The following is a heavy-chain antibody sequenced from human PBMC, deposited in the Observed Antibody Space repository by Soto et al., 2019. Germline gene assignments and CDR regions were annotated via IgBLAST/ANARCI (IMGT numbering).Heavy chain of an antibody. J-gene: IGHJ5*02. D-gene: IGHD2-8*01. CDR1: GFTFSSYA. CDR3: AKGADCTKGVCYSLLRHWFDP. V-gene: IGHV3-23*01. CDR2: ISGSGGST. Sequence: GGSLRLSCAASGFTFSSYAMSWVRQAPGKGLEWVSAISGSGGSTYYADSVKGRFTISRDNSKNTLYLQMNSLRAEDTAVYYCAKGADCTKGVCYSLLRHWFDPWGQGTLVTVSS.